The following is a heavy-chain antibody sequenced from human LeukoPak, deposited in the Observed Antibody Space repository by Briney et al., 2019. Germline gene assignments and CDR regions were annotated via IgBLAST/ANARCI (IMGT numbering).Heavy chain of an antibody. J-gene: IGHJ3*02. CDR2: IYYSGST. Sequence: PSETLSLTCTVSGGSISSGGYYWSWIRQHPGRGLEWIGYIYYSGSTYYNPSLKSRVTISVDTSKNQFSLKLSSVTAADTAVYYCARDREVDAFDIWGQGTMVTVSS. CDR1: GGSISSGGYY. CDR3: ARDREVDAFDI. V-gene: IGHV4-31*03.